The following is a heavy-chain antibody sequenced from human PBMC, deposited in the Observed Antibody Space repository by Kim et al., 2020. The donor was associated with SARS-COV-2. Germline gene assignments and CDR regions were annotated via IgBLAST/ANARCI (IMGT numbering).Heavy chain of an antibody. D-gene: IGHD4-17*01. Sequence: GGSLRLSCAASGFTFSSYGMHWVRQAPGKGLEWVAVIWYDGSNKYYADSVKGRFTISRDNSKNTLYLQMNSLRAEDTAVYYCARGPPYGDYDGYYYYGMDVWGQGTTVTVSS. V-gene: IGHV3-33*01. CDR3: ARGPPYGDYDGYYYYGMDV. J-gene: IGHJ6*02. CDR1: GFTFSSYG. CDR2: IWYDGSNK.